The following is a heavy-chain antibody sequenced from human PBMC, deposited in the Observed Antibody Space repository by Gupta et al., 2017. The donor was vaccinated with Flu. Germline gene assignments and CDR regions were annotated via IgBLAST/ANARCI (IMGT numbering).Heavy chain of an antibody. CDR3: ARGRETDY. CDR1: GSTFRSYS. V-gene: IGHV3-21*01. Sequence: EVQLVDSVGGLVKPGGSLRRSCAASGSTFRSYSMTWIRQATGQGLEGVSSISRSSRYIYDADSVKGRFTISRENAKNSLYLQINSLRAEDTAVYYCARGRETDYWGQGTLVTVSS. J-gene: IGHJ4*02. CDR2: ISRSSRYI.